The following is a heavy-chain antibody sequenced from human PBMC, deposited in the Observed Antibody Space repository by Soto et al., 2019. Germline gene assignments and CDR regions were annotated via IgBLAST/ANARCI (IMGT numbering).Heavy chain of an antibody. CDR1: GFTVSSNF. CDR2: IYSGGST. V-gene: IGHV3-53*01. Sequence: EGSLRLSCAASGFTVSSNFMSWVRQAPGKGLEYVSIIYSGGSTYYAESVKGRFTISRDIFKNTLYLQMDSLRVEDSAIYYCASVNNPYPWGPGTRVTVSS. J-gene: IGHJ5*02. CDR3: ASVNNPYP. D-gene: IGHD1-1*01.